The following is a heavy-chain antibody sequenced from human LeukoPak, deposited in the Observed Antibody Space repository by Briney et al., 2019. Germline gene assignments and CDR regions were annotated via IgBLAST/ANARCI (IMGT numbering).Heavy chain of an antibody. CDR1: GYTFNSSY. CDR3: ARDVGATRADY. D-gene: IGHD1-26*01. CDR2: ISAYNGNT. J-gene: IGHJ4*02. V-gene: IGHV1-18*04. Sequence: ASVKVSCKASGYTFNSSYMHWVRQAPGQGLEWMGWISAYNGNTNYAQKLQGRVTMTTDTSTSTAYMELRSLRSDDTAVYYCARDVGATRADYWGQGTLVTVSS.